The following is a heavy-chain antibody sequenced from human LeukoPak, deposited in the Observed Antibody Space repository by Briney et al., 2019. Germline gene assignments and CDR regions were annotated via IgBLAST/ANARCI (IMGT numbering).Heavy chain of an antibody. J-gene: IGHJ5*02. D-gene: IGHD6-13*01. V-gene: IGHV3-23*01. Sequence: GGSLRLSCAASGFTFSSYAMSWVRQAPGKGLEWVSAISGSGGSTYYADSAKGRFTISRDNSKNTLYLQMNSLRAEDTAVYYCAKEFKAGTNPEVEIRFDPWGQGTLVTVSS. CDR2: ISGSGGST. CDR3: AKEFKAGTNPEVEIRFDP. CDR1: GFTFSSYA.